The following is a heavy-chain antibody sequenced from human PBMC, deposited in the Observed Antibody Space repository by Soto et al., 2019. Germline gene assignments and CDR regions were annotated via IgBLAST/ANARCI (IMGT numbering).Heavy chain of an antibody. CDR1: GFSLGTSGVG. CDR3: AHSQTIAARPTGNYFDY. CDR2: IYWDDDK. D-gene: IGHD6-6*01. Sequence: SGPTLVNPTQTLTLTCTFSGFSLGTSGVGVGWIRQPPGKALEWLALIYWDDDKRYSPSLKSRLTITKDTSKNQVVLTMTNMDPVDTATYYCAHSQTIAARPTGNYFDYWGQGTLVTVSS. V-gene: IGHV2-5*02. J-gene: IGHJ4*02.